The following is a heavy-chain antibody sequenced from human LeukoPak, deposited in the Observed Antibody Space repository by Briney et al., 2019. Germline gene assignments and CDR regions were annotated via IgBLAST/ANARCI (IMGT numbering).Heavy chain of an antibody. V-gene: IGHV3-7*01. Sequence: HGGSLRLFCAASGFPLSGYWMLWVRQAPGKGLEWVAYIKEDGSRKHDVDSVKGRITISRNNAKNSLYLEVNRLRVEDTAVYYCARECIDVYYYSSGYYLWGQGSLVTVSS. J-gene: IGHJ4*02. CDR1: GFPLSGYW. CDR3: ARECIDVYYYSSGYYL. CDR2: IKEDGSRK. D-gene: IGHD3-22*01.